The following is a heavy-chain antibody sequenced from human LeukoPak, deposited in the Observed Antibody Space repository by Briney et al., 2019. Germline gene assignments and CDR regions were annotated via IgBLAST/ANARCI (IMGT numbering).Heavy chain of an antibody. CDR2: ISAYNSNT. CDR1: GYTFTSYG. D-gene: IGHD2-15*01. Sequence: ASVKVSCKASGYTFTSYGINWVRQAPGQGLEWMGWISAYNSNTNYAQNLQGRVTMTTDTSTGTAYMELRSLRSDDTAVYYCARVAVGKGYPFDYWGQGTLVTVSS. CDR3: ARVAVGKGYPFDY. J-gene: IGHJ4*02. V-gene: IGHV1-18*01.